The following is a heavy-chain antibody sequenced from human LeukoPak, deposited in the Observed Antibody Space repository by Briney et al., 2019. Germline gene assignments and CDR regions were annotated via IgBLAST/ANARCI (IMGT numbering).Heavy chain of an antibody. CDR2: IYYSGST. CDR3: ARGPRGVPAAIRGVFFYYYYMDV. Sequence: SETLSLTCTVSGGSISSYYWTWIRQPPGKGLEWIGNIYYSGSTRYNPSLKSRVTISLDTSKNHFSLKLSSVTAADTAVYYCARGPRGVPAAIRGVFFYYYYMDVWGKGTTVTVSS. D-gene: IGHD2-2*02. CDR1: GGSISSYY. V-gene: IGHV4-59*08. J-gene: IGHJ6*03.